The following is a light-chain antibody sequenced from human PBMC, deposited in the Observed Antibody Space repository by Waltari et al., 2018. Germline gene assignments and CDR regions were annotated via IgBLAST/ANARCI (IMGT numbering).Light chain of an antibody. J-gene: IGKJ1*01. V-gene: IGKV1-39*01. CDR3: QQSHSLPRT. CDR2: TAS. CDR1: QTISSY. Sequence: DFQMTQSPSALSASVGHRVIITCRASQTISSYLNWYQQKPGKAPQLLIYTASSLQSGVPSRFSGSGSGTDFTLTISSLQPEDFATYYCQQSHSLPRTFGQGTKV.